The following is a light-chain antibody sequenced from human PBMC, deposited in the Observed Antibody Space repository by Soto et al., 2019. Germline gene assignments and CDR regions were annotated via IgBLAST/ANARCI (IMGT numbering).Light chain of an antibody. Sequence: EIVXXXSPXXXXLXPGEXXXXXXXXSQXVXXSYLAWYQQKPGQAPRLLIYGASSRATGIPDRFSGSGSGTDFTLTISRLEPEDFAVYYCQQYGSSPITFGQGTRLEIK. V-gene: IGKV3-20*01. CDR1: QXVXXSY. J-gene: IGKJ5*01. CDR3: QQYGSSPIT. CDR2: GAS.